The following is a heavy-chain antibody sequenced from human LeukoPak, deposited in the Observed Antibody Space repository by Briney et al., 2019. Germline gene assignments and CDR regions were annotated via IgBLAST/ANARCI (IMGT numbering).Heavy chain of an antibody. V-gene: IGHV3-7*03. CDR3: ARDHGRYCSGGSCYFGGFFEY. CDR2: IKQDGSEK. D-gene: IGHD2-15*01. Sequence: GGSLRLSCAASGFTFSSYAMSWVRQAPGKGLEWVANIKQDGSEKYYVDSVKGRFTISRDNAKNSLYLQMNSLRAEDTAVYYCARDHGRYCSGGSCYFGGFFEYWGQGTLGTVSS. CDR1: GFTFSSYA. J-gene: IGHJ4*02.